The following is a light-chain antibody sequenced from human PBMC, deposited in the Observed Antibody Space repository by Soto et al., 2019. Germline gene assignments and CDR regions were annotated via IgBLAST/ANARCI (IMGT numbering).Light chain of an antibody. Sequence: DVVMTQSPLSLPVTLGQPASISCRSSQSLVHSDGNTYLSWFQQRPGQSPRRLIYKVSNRDSGVPDRFSGSGSGTDFTLRISRVEAEDVGIDYCMQGTHWLYTFGQGTKLEI. CDR2: KVS. CDR3: MQGTHWLYT. J-gene: IGKJ2*01. V-gene: IGKV2-30*02. CDR1: QSLVHSDGNTY.